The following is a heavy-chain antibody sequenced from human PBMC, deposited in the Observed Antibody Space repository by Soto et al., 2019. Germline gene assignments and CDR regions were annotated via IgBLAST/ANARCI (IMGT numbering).Heavy chain of an antibody. CDR3: VRYSHGDY. D-gene: IGHD1-26*01. CDR1: GFTFSNYW. CDR2: IDHDGPT. J-gene: IGHJ4*02. Sequence: EVQLVESGGGLVQPGGSLRLSCAGSGFTFSNYWMHWVRQAPGKGLEWVSRIDHDGPTDYADSVRGRFTISRDNAENTLYLQVNSLRPEDTAVYYCVRYSHGDYWGEGTLVTVSS. V-gene: IGHV3-74*01.